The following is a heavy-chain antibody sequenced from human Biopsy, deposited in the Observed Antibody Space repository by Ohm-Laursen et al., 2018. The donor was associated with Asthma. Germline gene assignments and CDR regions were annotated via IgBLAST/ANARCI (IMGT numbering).Heavy chain of an antibody. J-gene: IGHJ3*01. CDR3: ARTYYDFLTGQVKDVFGV. V-gene: IGHV1-3*04. Sequence: ASLRLSCKSSGYNFISFAIHRGRQAPGQRLEWIGWYNTGNDYTKYSQKFQGRVTITRDTSASTAYMELRSLRAEDTATYYCARTYYDFLTGQVKDVFGVWGQGTMVTVSS. CDR1: GYNFISFA. CDR2: YNTGNDYT. D-gene: IGHD3-9*01.